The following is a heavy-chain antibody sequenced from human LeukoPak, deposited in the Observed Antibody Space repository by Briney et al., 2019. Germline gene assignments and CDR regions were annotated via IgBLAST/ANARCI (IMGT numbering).Heavy chain of an antibody. D-gene: IGHD3-22*01. Sequence: ASVKVSCKASGYTFTNYAMNWVRQAPGQGLEWMGWINIKTGNPAYAQGSTRRFVFSLDISVNTASLQISSLKAEDTAVYYCARGSFYYDSTDYFGPYYYGLDVWGQGTTVTVSS. CDR2: INIKTGNP. J-gene: IGHJ6*02. CDR3: ARGSFYYDSTDYFGPYYYGLDV. V-gene: IGHV7-4-1*02. CDR1: GYTFTNYA.